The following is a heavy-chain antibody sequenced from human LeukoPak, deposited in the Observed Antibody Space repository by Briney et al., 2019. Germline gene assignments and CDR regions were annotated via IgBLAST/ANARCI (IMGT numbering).Heavy chain of an antibody. J-gene: IGHJ4*02. V-gene: IGHV1-18*01. CDR1: GFMFTKYG. CDR2: ISGYNGDT. D-gene: IGHD5-12*01. Sequence: ASVKVSCKASGFMFTKYGISWVRQAPGQGLEWVGWISGYNGDTNYAQKLQGRVTMTTDTSTSTAYMELRSLRSEDTAVYYCATSSPGVATTLDYWGQGTLVTVSS. CDR3: ATSSPGVATTLDY.